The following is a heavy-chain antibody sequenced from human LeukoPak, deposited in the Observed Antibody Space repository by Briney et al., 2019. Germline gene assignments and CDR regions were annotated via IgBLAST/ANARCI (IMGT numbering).Heavy chain of an antibody. J-gene: IGHJ4*02. CDR3: ARRGWFGELFPANY. V-gene: IGHV3-21*01. Sequence: GGSLRLSCATSGFSFSSTSLNWVRQAPGKGLQYVSSIDTSSYTYYADSVKGRFTISRDSAKNSLYLQMNSLRAEDTSVYYCARRGWFGELFPANYWGQGTLVTVSS. CDR2: IDTSSYT. CDR1: GFSFSSTS. D-gene: IGHD3-10*01.